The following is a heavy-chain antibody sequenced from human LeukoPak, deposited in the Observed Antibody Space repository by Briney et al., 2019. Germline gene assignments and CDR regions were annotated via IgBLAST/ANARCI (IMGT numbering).Heavy chain of an antibody. CDR3: AKGDRFGEFTPFDY. CDR1: GFTFSSYA. D-gene: IGHD3-10*01. V-gene: IGHV3-23*01. CDR2: ISGSGGST. J-gene: IGHJ4*02. Sequence: HHGGSLRLSCAASGFTFSSYAMSWVRQAPGKGLEWVSAISGSGGSTYYADSVKGRFTISRDNSKNTLYLQMNSLRAEDTAVYYCAKGDRFGEFTPFDYWGQGTLVTVSS.